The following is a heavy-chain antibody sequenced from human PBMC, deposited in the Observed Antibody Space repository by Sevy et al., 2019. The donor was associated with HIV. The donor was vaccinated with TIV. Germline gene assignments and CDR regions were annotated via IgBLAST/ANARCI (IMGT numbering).Heavy chain of an antibody. CDR2: ISYDGSNK. CDR3: ARTLGSGDWLLHHPDAFDI. J-gene: IGHJ3*02. D-gene: IGHD3-9*01. V-gene: IGHV3-30-3*01. CDR1: GFTFSSYA. Sequence: GGSLRLSCAASGFTFSSYAMHWVRQAPGKGLEWVAVISYDGSNKYYVDSVKGRFTISRDKSKNTLYLQMNSLRAEDTAVYYCARTLGSGDWLLHHPDAFDIWGQGTMVTVSS.